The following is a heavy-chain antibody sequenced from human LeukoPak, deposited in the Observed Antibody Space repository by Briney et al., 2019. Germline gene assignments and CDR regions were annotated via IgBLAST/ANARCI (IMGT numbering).Heavy chain of an antibody. CDR2: IKQDGSEK. Sequence: GGSLRLSCAASGSTFSSYWMSWVRQAPGQGLEWVANIKQDGSEKYYVDSVKGRFTISRDNAKNSLYLQMNSLRAEDTAVYYCARDVDTLFDYWGQGTLVTVSS. J-gene: IGHJ4*02. CDR3: ARDVDTLFDY. CDR1: GSTFSSYW. V-gene: IGHV3-7*01. D-gene: IGHD5-18*01.